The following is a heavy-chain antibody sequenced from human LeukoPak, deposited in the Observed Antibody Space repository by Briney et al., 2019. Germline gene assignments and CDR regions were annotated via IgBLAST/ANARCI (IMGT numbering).Heavy chain of an antibody. D-gene: IGHD1-20*01. CDR2: LYYSGST. Sequence: PSETLSLTCTVSGGSISSSSYYWGWIRQPPGKGLEWIGTLYYSGSTYHNPSLKSRVTISIDTSQNQFSLKLNSVTAADTAVYYCARAPITSAGNYLDSWGQGTLVTVSS. J-gene: IGHJ4*02. V-gene: IGHV4-39*07. CDR1: GGSISSSSYY. CDR3: ARAPITSAGNYLDS.